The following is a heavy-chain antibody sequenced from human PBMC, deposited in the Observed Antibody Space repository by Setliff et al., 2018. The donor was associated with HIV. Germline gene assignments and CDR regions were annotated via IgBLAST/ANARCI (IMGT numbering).Heavy chain of an antibody. J-gene: IGHJ4*02. Sequence: SETLSLTCAVYGGSVSDDYWSWIRQPPGRGMEWIGEINDSGNTNFNPSLKNRVTISIDTSKNQFSLKLSSVTAADTAVYYCAANPGIAPGGDFDYWGQGTLVTVSS. CDR3: AANPGIAPGGDFDY. CDR2: INDSGNT. D-gene: IGHD6-13*01. V-gene: IGHV4-34*01. CDR1: GGSVSDDY.